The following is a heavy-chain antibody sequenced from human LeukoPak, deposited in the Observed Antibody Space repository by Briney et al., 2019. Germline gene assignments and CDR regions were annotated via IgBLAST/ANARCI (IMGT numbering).Heavy chain of an antibody. CDR1: GFTFSSYA. CDR2: ISGSDGST. Sequence: GGSLRLSCAASGFTFSSYAMTWVRQPPDKGLDWVSAISGSDGSTYYADSVKGRFTISRDDSQSTLYLQMNSLSAEDTAVYYCAKVETSGGANCYALDYWGQGTLVTVSS. J-gene: IGHJ4*02. V-gene: IGHV3-23*01. D-gene: IGHD2-2*01. CDR3: AKVETSGGANCYALDY.